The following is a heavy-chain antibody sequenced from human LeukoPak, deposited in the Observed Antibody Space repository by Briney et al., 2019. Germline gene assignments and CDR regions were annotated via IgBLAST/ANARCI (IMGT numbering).Heavy chain of an antibody. CDR3: GRETYTYDTSGPDH. CDR1: GLTFSSYW. CDR2: INSGGTTT. D-gene: IGHD3-22*01. V-gene: IGHV3-74*01. Sequence: GGSLRLSCAASGLTFSSYWMHWVRQVPGKGLVWVSRINSGGTTTNYADSVKGRFTISRDNAKNTLYLQMNSLRAEDTAVYYCGRETYTYDTSGPDHWGQGTLLTVSS. J-gene: IGHJ4*02.